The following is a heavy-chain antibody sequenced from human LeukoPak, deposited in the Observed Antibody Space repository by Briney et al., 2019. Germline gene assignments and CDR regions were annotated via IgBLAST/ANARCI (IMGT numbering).Heavy chain of an antibody. CDR1: GGSISSHY. Sequence: SETLYLTCTVSGGSISSHYWSWIRQPPGKGLEWIGYIYYSGSTNYNPSLKSRVTLSVDTSKNQFSLKLSSVTAADTAVYYCARSRYYDFWSGYYTDYYYYYMDVWGKGTTVTVSS. CDR3: ARSRYYDFWSGYYTDYYYYYMDV. V-gene: IGHV4-59*11. D-gene: IGHD3-3*01. J-gene: IGHJ6*03. CDR2: IYYSGST.